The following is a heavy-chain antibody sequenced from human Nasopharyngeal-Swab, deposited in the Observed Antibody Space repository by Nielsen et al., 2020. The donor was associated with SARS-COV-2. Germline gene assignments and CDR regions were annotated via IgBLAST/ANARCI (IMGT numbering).Heavy chain of an antibody. CDR1: GDSVSSTSAA. V-gene: IGHV6-1*01. CDR3: ARAGYSSGWDFDY. Sequence: SQTLSLTCAISGDSVSSTSAAWNWIRQSPSIGLEWLGRTYYRSKWYNDYAVSVKSRITINPDTSKNQFSLQLNSVTPEDTAVYYCARAGYSSGWDFDYWGQGTLVTVSS. D-gene: IGHD6-19*01. CDR2: TYYRSKWYN. J-gene: IGHJ4*02.